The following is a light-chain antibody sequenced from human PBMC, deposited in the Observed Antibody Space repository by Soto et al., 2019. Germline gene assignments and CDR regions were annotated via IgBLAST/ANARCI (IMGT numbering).Light chain of an antibody. V-gene: IGKV1-5*01. CDR1: QSISSW. J-gene: IGKJ2*01. Sequence: DIQMTQSPSTLSASVGDRVTITCRASQSISSWLAWYQQKPGKAPKLLIYDASSLESGVPSRFSGSGSGPEFPLTISSLQPNNFATYYCQKYNSYSTFGQGTKVDI. CDR3: QKYNSYST. CDR2: DAS.